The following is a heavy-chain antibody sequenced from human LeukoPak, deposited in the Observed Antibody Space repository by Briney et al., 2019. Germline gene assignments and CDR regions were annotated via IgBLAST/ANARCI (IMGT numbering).Heavy chain of an antibody. D-gene: IGHD2/OR15-2a*01. CDR3: ARTKVLYYYYYYMDV. CDR2: IYPGDSDT. Sequence: GESLKISCKGSGYSFTSYWIGWVRQMPGKGLEWMGIIYPGDSDTRYSPSFQGQVTISADKSISTAYLQWSSLKASDTAMYYCARTKVLYYYYYYMDVWGKGITVTVSS. CDR1: GYSFTSYW. V-gene: IGHV5-51*01. J-gene: IGHJ6*03.